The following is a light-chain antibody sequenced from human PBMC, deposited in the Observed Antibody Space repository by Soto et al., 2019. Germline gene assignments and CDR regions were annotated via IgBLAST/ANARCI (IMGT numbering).Light chain of an antibody. CDR3: CSYAGSRDV. Sequence: QSALTQPASVSGSPGQSITISCTGTSSDVGSYNLASWYQQHPGKAPKLMIYEGSKRPSGVSNRFSGSKSGNTASLTISGLQAEDEADYYCCSYAGSRDVFGTGTKLTVL. CDR2: EGS. V-gene: IGLV2-23*01. J-gene: IGLJ1*01. CDR1: SSDVGSYNL.